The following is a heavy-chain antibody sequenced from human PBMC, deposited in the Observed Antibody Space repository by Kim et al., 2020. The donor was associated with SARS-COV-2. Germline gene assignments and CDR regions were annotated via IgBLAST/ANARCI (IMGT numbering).Heavy chain of an antibody. CDR1: GDSVSSNSAA. D-gene: IGHD6-6*01. CDR2: TYYRSKWYN. J-gene: IGHJ6*02. Sequence: SQTLSLTCAISGDSVSSNSAAWNWIRQSPSRGLEWLGRTYYRSKWYNDYAVSVKSRITINPDTSKNQFSLQLNSVTPEDTAVYYCARDFREYSSSSYYYYGMDVWGQGTTVTVSS. V-gene: IGHV6-1*01. CDR3: ARDFREYSSSSYYYYGMDV.